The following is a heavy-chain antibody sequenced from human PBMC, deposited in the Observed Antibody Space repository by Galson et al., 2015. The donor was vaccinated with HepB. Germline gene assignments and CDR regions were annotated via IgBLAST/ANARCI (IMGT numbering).Heavy chain of an antibody. CDR2: ISSSSSYI. J-gene: IGHJ6*02. Sequence: SLRLSCAASGFTFSSYSMNWVRQAPGKGLEWVSSISSSSSYIYYADSVKGRFTISRDNAKNSLYLQMNSLRAEDTAVYYCARDGAAVALYGMDVWGQGTTVTVSS. CDR1: GFTFSSYS. V-gene: IGHV3-21*01. CDR3: ARDGAAVALYGMDV. D-gene: IGHD6-19*01.